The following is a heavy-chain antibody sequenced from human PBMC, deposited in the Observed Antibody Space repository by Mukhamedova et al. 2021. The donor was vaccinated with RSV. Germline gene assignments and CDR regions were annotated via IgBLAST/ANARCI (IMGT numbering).Heavy chain of an antibody. CDR2: ISAPGGNT. J-gene: IGHJ4*02. Sequence: QAPGKGLEWVAGISAPGGNTFYADSVKGRFTISRDNSKNTLYLQMNSLRAEHTAVYYCAKDRVCSSTNCDFDYWGQGTLVTVSS. V-gene: IGHV3-23*01. D-gene: IGHD2-2*01. CDR3: AKDRVCSSTNCDFDY.